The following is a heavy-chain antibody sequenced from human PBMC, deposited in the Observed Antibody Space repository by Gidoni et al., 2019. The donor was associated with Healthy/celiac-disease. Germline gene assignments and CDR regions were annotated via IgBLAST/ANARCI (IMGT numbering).Heavy chain of an antibody. V-gene: IGHV4-4*02. CDR2: IYHSGST. J-gene: IGHJ3*02. CDR3: ARVPIAVAGTWAFDI. CDR1: GGSLSSSNW. D-gene: IGHD6-19*01. Sequence: QVQLQESGPGLVKPSGTLSLTCAVSGGSLSSSNWWSWVRQPPGKGLEWIGEIYHSGSTTYNPSLKSRVTISVDKSKNQFSLKLSSVTAADTAVYYCARVPIAVAGTWAFDIWGQGTMVTVSS.